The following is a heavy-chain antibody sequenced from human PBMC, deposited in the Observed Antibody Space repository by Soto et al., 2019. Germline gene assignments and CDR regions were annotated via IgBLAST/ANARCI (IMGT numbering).Heavy chain of an antibody. V-gene: IGHV1-69*01. Sequence: QVQLVQSGAEVQKPGSSVKASCKASGDTFSDFAFSWVRQAPGQGLEGMGGTMPIFGTANYAQKFQGRVTITADESTSTVYMELSRLRSEDTAVYYCATTLRPGVVVAGDFQYYYGMDVWGQGTTVTVSS. J-gene: IGHJ6*02. CDR1: GDTFSDFA. CDR2: TMPIFGTA. D-gene: IGHD6-19*01. CDR3: ATTLRPGVVVAGDFQYYYGMDV.